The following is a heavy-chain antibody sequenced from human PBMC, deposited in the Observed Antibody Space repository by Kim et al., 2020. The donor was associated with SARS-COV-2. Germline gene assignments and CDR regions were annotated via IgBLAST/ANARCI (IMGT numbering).Heavy chain of an antibody. Sequence: GQKFKGRVTITADESTSTAYMGLSSLRSEDTAVYYCARAPSQYYYYYMGVWGKGTTVTVSS. J-gene: IGHJ6*03. V-gene: IGHV1-69*01. CDR3: ARAPSQYYYYYMGV.